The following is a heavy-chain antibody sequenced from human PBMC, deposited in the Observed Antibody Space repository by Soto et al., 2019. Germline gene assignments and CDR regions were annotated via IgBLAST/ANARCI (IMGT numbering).Heavy chain of an antibody. V-gene: IGHV5-51*01. CDR1: GYSFTSYW. Sequence: GESLKISCKGSGYSFTSYWIGWVRQMPGKGLEWIGIINPGDSDTRYSPSFQGQVTISADKSISTAYLQWSSLKASDTAMYYCARSHGEATNVYYYYYYMDVWGKGTTVTVSS. D-gene: IGHD5-12*01. CDR3: ARSHGEATNVYYYYYYMDV. CDR2: INPGDSDT. J-gene: IGHJ6*03.